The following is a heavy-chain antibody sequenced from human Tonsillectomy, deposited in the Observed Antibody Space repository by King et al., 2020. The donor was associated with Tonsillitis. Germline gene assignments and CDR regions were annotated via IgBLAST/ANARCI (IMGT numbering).Heavy chain of an antibody. CDR1: GGSISSYY. V-gene: IGHV4-59*01. CDR2: ISYNGST. J-gene: IGHJ5*02. CDR3: ARDRSGFYYGSGSPAHWFDP. Sequence: QLQESGPGLVKPSETLSLTCTVSGGSISSYYWRWIRQPPVKGLEWSCWISYNGSTSYNPSLKSRVTISVDTSKNQFSLKLISVTAADTAVYFWARDRSGFYYGSGSPAHWFDPWGQGTLVTVSS. D-gene: IGHD3-10*01.